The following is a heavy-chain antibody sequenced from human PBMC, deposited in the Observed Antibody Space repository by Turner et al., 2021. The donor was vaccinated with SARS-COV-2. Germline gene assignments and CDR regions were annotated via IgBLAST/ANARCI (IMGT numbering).Heavy chain of an antibody. J-gene: IGHJ4*02. CDR1: GFTFSSYA. CDR2: ISYDGSNK. CDR3: ARDSSLGGSGWPIDY. Sequence: VQLVESGGGLVKPGGSLRLSCAASGFTFSSYAMHWVRQAPGKGLEWVAVISYDGSNKYYADSVKGRFTISRDNSKNTLYLQMNSLRAEDTAVYYCARDSSLGGSGWPIDYWGQGTLLTVSS. V-gene: IGHV3-30-3*01. D-gene: IGHD6-19*01.